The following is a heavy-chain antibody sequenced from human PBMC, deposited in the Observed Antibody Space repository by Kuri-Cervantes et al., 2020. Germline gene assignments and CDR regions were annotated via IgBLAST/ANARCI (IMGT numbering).Heavy chain of an antibody. Sequence: GESLKISCAASGFTFSSYWMHWVRQAPGKGLVWVSRINSDGSSTSYADSVKGRFTISRDNAKNTLYLQMNSLRAEDTAVYYCAREMTSGRPVGWGQGSLVTVSS. V-gene: IGHV3-74*01. D-gene: IGHD4-17*01. CDR1: GFTFSSYW. J-gene: IGHJ4*02. CDR3: AREMTSGRPVG. CDR2: INSDGSST.